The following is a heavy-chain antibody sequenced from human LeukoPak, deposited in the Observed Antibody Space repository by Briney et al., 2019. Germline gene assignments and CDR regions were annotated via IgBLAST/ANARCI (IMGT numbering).Heavy chain of an antibody. CDR3: ARGRYRFDP. V-gene: IGHV4-61*02. Sequence: PSETLSLTCTVSGGSISSGSYYWSWIRQPAGKGLEWIGRMYTSGSTNYNPSLKSRVTISVDTSKNQFSLKLSSVTAADTAVYYCARGRYRFDPWGQGALVTVSS. CDR2: MYTSGST. D-gene: IGHD5-18*01. J-gene: IGHJ5*02. CDR1: GGSISSGSYY.